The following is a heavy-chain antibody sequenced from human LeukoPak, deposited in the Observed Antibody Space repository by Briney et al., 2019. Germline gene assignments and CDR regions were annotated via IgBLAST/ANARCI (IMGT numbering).Heavy chain of an antibody. V-gene: IGHV4-38-2*02. CDR1: GYSISSGYY. Sequence: PSETLSLTCTVYGYSISSGYYWGWIRQPPGKGLEWIGSIYHSGSTYYNPSLKSRVTISVDTSKNQFSLKLSSVTAADTAVYYCATYAKEDIVVVPAAHYFQHWGQGTLVTVSS. J-gene: IGHJ1*01. D-gene: IGHD2-2*01. CDR2: IYHSGST. CDR3: ATYAKEDIVVVPAAHYFQH.